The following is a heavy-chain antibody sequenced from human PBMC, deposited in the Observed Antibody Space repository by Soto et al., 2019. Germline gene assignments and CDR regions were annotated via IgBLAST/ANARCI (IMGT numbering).Heavy chain of an antibody. CDR2: IIPIFGTA. CDR3: ARDSIYDSSGYYFDY. V-gene: IGHV1-69*05. CDR1: GGTFSSYA. J-gene: IGHJ4*02. Sequence: SVKVSCKASGGTFSSYAISWVRQAPGQGLEWMEGIIPIFGTANYAQKFQGRVTITRDKSTSTAYMELSSLRSEDTAVYYCARDSIYDSSGYYFDYWGQGTLVTVSS. D-gene: IGHD3-22*01.